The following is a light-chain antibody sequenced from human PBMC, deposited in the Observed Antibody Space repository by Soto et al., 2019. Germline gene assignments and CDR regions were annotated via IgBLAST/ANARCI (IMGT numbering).Light chain of an antibody. CDR1: QSISNY. CDR2: AAS. J-gene: IGKJ3*01. V-gene: IGKV1-27*01. Sequence: DIEMTQSPSSLSASVGDRVTITCRASQSISNYLAWYQQRPGKVPKLLIYAASTLEKGVPSRFSGSGSGTDFTITISRLHRDDFATYYSQKYQSYPRTFGPGTKVDIK. CDR3: QKYQSYPRT.